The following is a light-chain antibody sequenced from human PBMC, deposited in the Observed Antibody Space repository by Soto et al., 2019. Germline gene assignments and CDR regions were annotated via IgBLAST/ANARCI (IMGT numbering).Light chain of an antibody. Sequence: EIVMTQSPATLSVSPGERATLSCRASQSITRNLAWYQQSPGQAPRLLIYGASTRATGIPARFSGSGSGTEFTLTINSLQSEDFAVYYCQQYGTSQKTFGQGTKVDIK. CDR3: QQYGTSQKT. V-gene: IGKV3-15*01. J-gene: IGKJ1*01. CDR1: QSITRN. CDR2: GAS.